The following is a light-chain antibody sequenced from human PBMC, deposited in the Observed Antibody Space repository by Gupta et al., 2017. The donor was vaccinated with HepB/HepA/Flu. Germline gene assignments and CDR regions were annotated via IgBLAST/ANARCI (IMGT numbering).Light chain of an antibody. CDR1: SSDVGGYNY. J-gene: IGLJ2*01. Sequence: QSALTQPASVSGSPGQSITISCTGTSSDVGGYNYVSWYQQHPGKAPKLMIYDVSNRPSGVSNRFSGSKSGNTASLTISGLQAEDEADYYCSSDTSSSTLVVFGGGTKLTVL. CDR3: SSDTSSSTLVV. V-gene: IGLV2-14*01. CDR2: DVS.